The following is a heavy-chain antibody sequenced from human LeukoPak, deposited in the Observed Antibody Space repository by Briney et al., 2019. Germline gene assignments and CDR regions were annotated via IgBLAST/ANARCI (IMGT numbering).Heavy chain of an antibody. CDR1: GFPFSIYW. CDR3: ARGRYLDWLPYFFDY. D-gene: IGHD3-9*01. V-gene: IGHV3-7*01. J-gene: IGHJ4*02. Sequence: HPGGSLRLSCAASGFPFSIYWMSWVRQAPGKGLEWVANIDQDGREKYFVDSVRGRFSIFRDNDKSTLYLQMNSLRVEDTAIYYCARGRYLDWLPYFFDYWGQGTLVTVSS. CDR2: IDQDGREK.